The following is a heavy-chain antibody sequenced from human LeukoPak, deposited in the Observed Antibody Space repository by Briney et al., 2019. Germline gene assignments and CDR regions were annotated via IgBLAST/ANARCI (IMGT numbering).Heavy chain of an antibody. CDR3: ARDLNEYDAFDI. CDR2: ISSSSSYI. V-gene: IGHV3-21*01. Sequence: PGGSLRLSCAASGFTFSSYSMNWVRQAPGKGLEWVSSISSSSSYIYYADSVNGRFTISRDNAKNSLYLQMNSLRAEDTAVYYCARDLNEYDAFDIWGQGTMVTVSS. CDR1: GFTFSSYS. J-gene: IGHJ3*02. D-gene: IGHD1-1*01.